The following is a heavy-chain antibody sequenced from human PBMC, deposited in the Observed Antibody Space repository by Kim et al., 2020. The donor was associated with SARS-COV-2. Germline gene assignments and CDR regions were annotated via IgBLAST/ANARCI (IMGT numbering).Heavy chain of an antibody. V-gene: IGHV1-69*02. Sequence: YAQKCQGRVTITADKSTSTAYMELSSLRSEDTAVYYCARSHGGGSLQVDYWGQGTLVTVSS. J-gene: IGHJ4*02. CDR3: ARSHGGGSLQVDY. D-gene: IGHD5-12*01.